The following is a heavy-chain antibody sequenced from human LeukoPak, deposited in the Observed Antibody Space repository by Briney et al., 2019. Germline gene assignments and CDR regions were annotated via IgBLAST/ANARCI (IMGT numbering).Heavy chain of an antibody. J-gene: IGHJ4*02. V-gene: IGHV4-59*01. D-gene: IGHD3-10*01. Sequence: PSETLSLTCTVSGGSISSYYWNWIRQPPGKGLEWVGYIYYSGRNNYNNSLKRGVTISVETSKKQFFLKRRSVTAADTAVYYCPRLPYCSDYWGRGTLVTVSS. CDR1: GGSISSYY. CDR3: PRLPYCSDY. CDR2: IYYSGRN.